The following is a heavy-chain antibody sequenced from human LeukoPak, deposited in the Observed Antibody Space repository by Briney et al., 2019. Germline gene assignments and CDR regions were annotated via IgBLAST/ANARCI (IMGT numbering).Heavy chain of an antibody. D-gene: IGHD3-9*01. CDR3: ARDGGHYDILTGLDY. CDR2: ISAYNGNT. V-gene: IGHV1-18*04. J-gene: IGHJ4*02. CDR1: GYTFTSYG. Sequence: VASVKVSCKASGYTFTSYGISWVRQAPGQGLEWMGWISAYNGNTNYAQKLQGRVTMTTDTSTSTAYMELRSLRSDDTAVYYCARDGGHYDILTGLDYWGQGTLVTVSS.